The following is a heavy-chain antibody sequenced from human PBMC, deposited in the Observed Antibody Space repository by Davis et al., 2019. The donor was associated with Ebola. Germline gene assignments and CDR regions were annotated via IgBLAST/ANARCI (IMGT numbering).Heavy chain of an antibody. V-gene: IGHV1-2*06. J-gene: IGHJ4*02. CDR2: INPKSGGT. CDR1: GYTFTSYY. CDR3: ARAINDWDY. Sequence: ASVKVSCKASGYTFTSYYMHWVRQAPGQGLEWMGRINPKSGGTYYAQMFQDRVTMTRDTSISTAYMELSSLRSDDTAVYYCARAINDWDYWGQGTQVTVSS. D-gene: IGHD2-21*01.